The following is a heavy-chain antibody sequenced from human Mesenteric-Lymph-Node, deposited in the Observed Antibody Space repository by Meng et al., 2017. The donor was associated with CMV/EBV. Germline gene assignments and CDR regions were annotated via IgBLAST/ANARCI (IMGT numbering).Heavy chain of an antibody. Sequence: VSGGSISSSSYYWGWIRQPPGKGLEWIGSTSYSGSSYYSPSLKSRVTISVDTSKNQFSLKLSSVTAADTAMYYCARASGYYYSDFDYWGQGSLVTVSS. CDR3: ARASGYYYSDFDY. D-gene: IGHD3-22*01. J-gene: IGHJ4*02. CDR2: TSYSGSS. CDR1: GGSISSSSYY. V-gene: IGHV4-39*01.